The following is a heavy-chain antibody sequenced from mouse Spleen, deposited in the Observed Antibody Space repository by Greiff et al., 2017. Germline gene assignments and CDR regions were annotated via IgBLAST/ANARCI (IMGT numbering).Heavy chain of an antibody. CDR2: IYPGNSDT. J-gene: IGHJ3*01. CDR3: TREGYGNYHSWFAY. D-gene: IGHD2-1*01. Sequence: VQLQQSGTVLARPGASVKMSCKTSGYTFTSYWMHWVKQRPGQGLEWIGAIYPGNSDTSYNQKFKGKAKLTAVTSASTAYMELSSLTNEDSAVYYCTREGYGNYHSWFAYWGQGTLVTVSA. V-gene: IGHV1-5*01. CDR1: GYTFTSYW.